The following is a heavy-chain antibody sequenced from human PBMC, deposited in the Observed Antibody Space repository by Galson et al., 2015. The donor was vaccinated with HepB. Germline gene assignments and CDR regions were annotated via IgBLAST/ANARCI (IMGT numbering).Heavy chain of an antibody. Sequence: SVKVSCKASGGTFSSYTISWVRQAPGQGLEWMGRIIPILGIANYAQKFQGRVTITADKSTSTAYMELSSLRSEDTAVYYCARGDSSSWYYFDYCGQGTLVTVSS. V-gene: IGHV1-69*02. CDR3: ARGDSSSWYYFDY. J-gene: IGHJ4*02. D-gene: IGHD6-13*01. CDR1: GGTFSSYT. CDR2: IIPILGIA.